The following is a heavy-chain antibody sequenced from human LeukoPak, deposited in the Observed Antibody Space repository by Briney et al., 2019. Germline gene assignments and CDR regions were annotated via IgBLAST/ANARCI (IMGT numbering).Heavy chain of an antibody. D-gene: IGHD3-22*01. CDR3: ASHYYDSSGHPFDY. J-gene: IGHJ4*02. Sequence: GGSLRLSCAASGFTFSDYYMSWIRQAPGKGLEWVAVISYDGSNKYYAHSVKGRFTISRDNSKNTLYLQMNSLRAEDTAVYYCASHYYDSSGHPFDYWGQGTLVTVSS. V-gene: IGHV3-30-3*01. CDR1: GFTFSDYY. CDR2: ISYDGSNK.